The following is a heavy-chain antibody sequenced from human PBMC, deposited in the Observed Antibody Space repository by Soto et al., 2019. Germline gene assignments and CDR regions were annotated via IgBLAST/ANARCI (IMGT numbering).Heavy chain of an antibody. D-gene: IGHD1-20*01. CDR1: GFSFSTYG. V-gene: IGHV3-30*18. J-gene: IGHJ6*02. CDR2: ISYDGSNK. CDR3: AKDQYKKYYYCGMDV. Sequence: PGGSLRLSCAASGFSFSTYGMTWVRQAPGKGLEWVAVISYDGSNKNYADSVKGRFTISRDNSKNTLYLQMHSLRPEDTAVYYCAKDQYKKYYYCGMDVWGQGTTVTVSS.